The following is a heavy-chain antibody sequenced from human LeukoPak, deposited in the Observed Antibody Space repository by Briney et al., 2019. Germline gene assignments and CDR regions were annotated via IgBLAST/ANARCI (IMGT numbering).Heavy chain of an antibody. J-gene: IGHJ6*03. D-gene: IGHD6-13*01. Sequence: GSLRLSCAASGFTFSSYGMHWVRQTPGKGLEWVAFIRYDGSNKYYADSVKGRFTISRDNSKNTLYLQMNSLRAEDTAVYYCAKNIAAADSSGYYYYYMDVWGKGTTVTVSS. V-gene: IGHV3-30*02. CDR2: IRYDGSNK. CDR3: AKNIAAADSSGYYYYYMDV. CDR1: GFTFSSYG.